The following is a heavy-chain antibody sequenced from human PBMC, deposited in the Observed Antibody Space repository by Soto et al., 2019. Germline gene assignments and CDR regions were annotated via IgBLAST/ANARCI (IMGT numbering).Heavy chain of an antibody. Sequence: EVQLVESGGGLIQPGGSLRLSCAASGFTFSSNDMNWVRQAPGKGLEGVSLIYSGGSTYYADSVKGRFTIPRDNSKNTLYLQMSSLRAEDTAVYYCATRPLLPGAPWGQGTMVTVSS. D-gene: IGHD3-22*01. CDR1: GFTFSSND. J-gene: IGHJ3*01. CDR2: IYSGGST. V-gene: IGHV3-53*01. CDR3: ATRPLLPGAP.